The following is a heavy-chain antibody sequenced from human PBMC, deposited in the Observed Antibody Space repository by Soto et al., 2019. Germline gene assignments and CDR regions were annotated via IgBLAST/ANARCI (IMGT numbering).Heavy chain of an antibody. CDR1: GFTFSSYG. Sequence: QVPLVESGGGVVQPGRSLRLSCAASGFTFSSYGMHWVRQAPGKGLEWVAVIWYDGSNKYYADSVKGRFTISRDNSKNPLYLQMNSLRAEDTAVYYCASERGYSGYEGAIFDYWGQGTLVTVSS. D-gene: IGHD5-12*01. J-gene: IGHJ4*02. CDR3: ASERGYSGYEGAIFDY. CDR2: IWYDGSNK. V-gene: IGHV3-33*01.